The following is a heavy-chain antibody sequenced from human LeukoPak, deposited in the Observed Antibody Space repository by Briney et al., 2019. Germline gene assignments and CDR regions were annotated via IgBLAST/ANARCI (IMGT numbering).Heavy chain of an antibody. CDR2: INHSGST. V-gene: IGHV4-34*01. CDR3: ARAGLTMGRIAVDY. CDR1: GGSFSGYY. Sequence: PSETLSLTCAVYGGSFSGYYWSWIRQPPGKGLEWIGKINHSGSTNYNPSLKSRVTISVDTSKNQFSLKLSSVTAADTAVYYCARAGLTMGRIAVDYWGQGTLVTVSS. D-gene: IGHD5-24*01. J-gene: IGHJ4*02.